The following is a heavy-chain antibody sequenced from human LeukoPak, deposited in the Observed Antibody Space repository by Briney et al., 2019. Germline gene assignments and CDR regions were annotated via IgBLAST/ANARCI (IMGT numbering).Heavy chain of an antibody. CDR2: IYTSVNT. Sequence: SETLSLTCTVSGGSISSGSYYWSWIRQPAGKGLEWIGRIYTSVNTNYNPSLKSRVSTSVVTSKNQFSLQLSSVTAADTAVYYCAREVHDYVWGSQHDALDIWGQGTMVTVSS. CDR3: AREVHDYVWGSQHDALDI. CDR1: GGSISSGSYY. D-gene: IGHD3-16*01. J-gene: IGHJ3*02. V-gene: IGHV4-61*02.